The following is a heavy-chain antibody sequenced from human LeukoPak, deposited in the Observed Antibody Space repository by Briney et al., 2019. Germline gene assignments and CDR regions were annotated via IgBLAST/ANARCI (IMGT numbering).Heavy chain of an antibody. V-gene: IGHV1-8*01. Sequence: GASVKVSCKASGYTFTSYDINWVRQATGQGLEWMGWMNPNSGNTGYAQKFQGRVTMTRNTSISTAYMELSSLRSEDTAVYYCARGHHRAAAGTRRVGYYYYGMDVWGQGTLVTVSS. CDR2: MNPNSGNT. J-gene: IGHJ6*02. CDR1: GYTFTSYD. CDR3: ARGHHRAAAGTRRVGYYYYGMDV. D-gene: IGHD6-13*01.